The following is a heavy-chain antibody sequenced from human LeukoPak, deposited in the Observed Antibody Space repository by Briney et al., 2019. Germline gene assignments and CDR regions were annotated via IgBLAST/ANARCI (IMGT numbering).Heavy chain of an antibody. J-gene: IGHJ4*02. Sequence: GASVKVSCKASGYTFISYGITWVRQAPGQGLEWRGWISDHNGNTNYVQKFQGRVTMTTDTSTSTAYMELRSLRSDDTAVYYCARNLGYCSGGSCYDENYYFDYWGQGTLVTVSS. V-gene: IGHV1-18*01. CDR2: ISDHNGNT. CDR1: GYTFISYG. CDR3: ARNLGYCSGGSCYDENYYFDY. D-gene: IGHD2-15*01.